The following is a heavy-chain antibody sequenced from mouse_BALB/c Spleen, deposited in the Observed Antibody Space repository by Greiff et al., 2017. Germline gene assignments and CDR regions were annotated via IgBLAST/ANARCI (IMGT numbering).Heavy chain of an antibody. Sequence: EVMLVESGGGLVQPGGSRKLSCAASGFTFSSFGMHWVRQAPEKGLEWVAYISSGSSTIYYAATVKGRFTISRDNAKNHVFLQMTSLRNEDTAMYYCERGFIGWGRFADWGQGTLVAVSA. CDR3: ERGFIGWGRFAD. CDR2: ISSGSSTI. V-gene: IGHV5-17*02. CDR1: GFTFSSFG. J-gene: IGHJ3*01. D-gene: IGHD1-1*01.